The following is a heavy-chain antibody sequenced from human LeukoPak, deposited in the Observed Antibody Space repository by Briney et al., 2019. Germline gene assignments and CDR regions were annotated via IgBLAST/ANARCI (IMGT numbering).Heavy chain of an antibody. J-gene: IGHJ4*02. Sequence: SETLSLTCTVSGDSISNYYWSWIRQPAGKGLEWIGRIYPSRSTNYNPSLKSRVTMSIDTSKKQFSLWLSSVTAADTAVYYCARDPYGGDPDYWGQGTLVTVSS. CDR3: ARDPYGGDPDY. D-gene: IGHD4-23*01. V-gene: IGHV4-4*07. CDR2: IYPSRST. CDR1: GDSISNYY.